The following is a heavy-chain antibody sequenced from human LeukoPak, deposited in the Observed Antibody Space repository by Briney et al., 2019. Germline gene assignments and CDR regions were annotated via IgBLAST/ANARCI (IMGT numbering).Heavy chain of an antibody. V-gene: IGHV3-7*01. J-gene: IGHJ4*02. CDR3: ARDGYSFARDF. D-gene: IGHD5-12*01. CDR1: RFTFSSYW. Sequence: PGGSLRLSCAVSRFTFSSYWMSWVRQAPGKGLEWVANIKPDGSGKYYVDSVKGRFTISRDNAKNSLYLQMNSLRAEDTAVYYCARDGYSFARDFWGQGTLVTVSS. CDR2: IKPDGSGK.